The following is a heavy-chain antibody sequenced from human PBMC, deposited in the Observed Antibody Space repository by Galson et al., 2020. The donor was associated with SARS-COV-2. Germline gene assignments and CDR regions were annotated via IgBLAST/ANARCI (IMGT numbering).Heavy chain of an antibody. Sequence: LNILSLTCAAYRWSFSGYYWSWLRQPPGDGREWLGEHKHSGSTNYNPTHKSRVTIPVDTSKNQFSLKLSSVTAADTAVYYCARTRGYYDILTGPSGYYMDVWGKGTTVTVSS. CDR3: ARTRGYYDILTGPSGYYMDV. CDR2: HKHSGST. V-gene: IGHV4-34*01. D-gene: IGHD3-9*01. J-gene: IGHJ6*03. CDR1: RWSFSGYY.